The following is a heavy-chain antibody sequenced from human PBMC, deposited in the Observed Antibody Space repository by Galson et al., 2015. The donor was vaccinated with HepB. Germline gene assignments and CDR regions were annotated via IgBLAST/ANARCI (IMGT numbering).Heavy chain of an antibody. J-gene: IGHJ4*02. CDR1: GGTFSSYA. CDR2: IIPIFGTA. V-gene: IGHV1-69*13. Sequence: SVKVSCKASGGTFSSYAISWVRQAPGQGLEWMGGIIPIFGTANYAQKFQGRVTITADESTSTAYMELSSLRSEDTAVYYCASLTDVAVAGTSFNDYWGQGTLVTVSS. CDR3: ASLTDVAVAGTSFNDY. D-gene: IGHD6-19*01.